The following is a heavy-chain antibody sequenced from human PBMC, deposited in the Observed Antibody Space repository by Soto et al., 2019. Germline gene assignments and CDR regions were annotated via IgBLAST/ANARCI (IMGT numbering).Heavy chain of an antibody. D-gene: IGHD6-6*01. V-gene: IGHV1-18*01. CDR1: GYTFTSYG. CDR3: AGGRDGDY. CDR2: ISAHNGNT. Sequence: QVHLVQSGAEVKKPGASVKVSCKASGYTFTSYGITWVRQAPGQGLEWMGWISAHNGNTDYAQKLQGRVIVTRDTSTSTAYMELRSRMSDDTAVYYCAGGRDGDYWGQGALVTVSS. J-gene: IGHJ4*02.